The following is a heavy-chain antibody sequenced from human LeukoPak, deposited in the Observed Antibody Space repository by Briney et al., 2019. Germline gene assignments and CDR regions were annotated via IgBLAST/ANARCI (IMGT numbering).Heavy chain of an antibody. Sequence: PSETLSLTCAVYGGSFSSYYWGWIRQPPGKGLERIGSIYYSGSTYYNPSLKSRVTISVDTSKNQFSLKLSSVTAADTAVYYCARDPGYSSSFFRFDPWGQGTLVTVSS. CDR3: ARDPGYSSSFFRFDP. J-gene: IGHJ5*02. CDR1: GGSFSSYY. V-gene: IGHV4-39*07. D-gene: IGHD6-13*01. CDR2: IYYSGST.